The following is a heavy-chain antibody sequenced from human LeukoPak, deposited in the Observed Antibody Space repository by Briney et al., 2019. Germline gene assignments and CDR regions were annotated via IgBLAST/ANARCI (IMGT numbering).Heavy chain of an antibody. Sequence: AGGSLRLSCAASGFTFSSYWMHWVRQAPGKGLVWVSRLNSDGTNTYHADSVKGRVTISRDNAKNSLYLQMNSLRAEDTAVYYCARGSGSYVYYFDYWGQGTLVTVSS. CDR2: LNSDGTNT. D-gene: IGHD1-26*01. V-gene: IGHV3-74*01. CDR3: ARGSGSYVYYFDY. CDR1: GFTFSSYW. J-gene: IGHJ4*02.